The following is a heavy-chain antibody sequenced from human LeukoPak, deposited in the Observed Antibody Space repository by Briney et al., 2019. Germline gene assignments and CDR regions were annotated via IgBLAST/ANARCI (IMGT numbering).Heavy chain of an antibody. J-gene: IGHJ6*03. CDR3: ATHGSAHYYMDV. Sequence: GGTLRLSCAASGFTFSSYGMSWVRQAPGKGLEWVSGISGSGSGTYYADSVKGRFTISRDNSKNTLHLQMNSLRAEDTAVYYCATHGSAHYYMDVWGKGTTVTISS. V-gene: IGHV3-23*01. CDR2: ISGSGSGT. CDR1: GFTFSSYG. D-gene: IGHD2-2*03.